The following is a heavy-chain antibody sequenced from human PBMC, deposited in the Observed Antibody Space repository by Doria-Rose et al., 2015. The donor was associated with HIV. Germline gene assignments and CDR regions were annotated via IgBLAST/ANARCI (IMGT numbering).Heavy chain of an antibody. CDR1: GVSLSSPGMG. D-gene: IGHD6-13*01. CDR3: ARIKSSRWYHKYYFDF. CDR2: IFSDDER. Sequence: QVTLKESGPVLVKPTETLTLTCTVFGVSLSSPGMGVSWIRQPPGKALERLANIFSDDERSYKTSLKSRLTISRGTSKSQVVLTMTDMDPVDTATYYCARIKSSRWYHKYYFDFWGQGTLVIVSA. J-gene: IGHJ4*02. V-gene: IGHV2-26*01.